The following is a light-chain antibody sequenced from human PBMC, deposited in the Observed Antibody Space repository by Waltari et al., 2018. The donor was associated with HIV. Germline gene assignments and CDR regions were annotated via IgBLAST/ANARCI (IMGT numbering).Light chain of an antibody. Sequence: QSALTQPPSASGSPGPSVPISCTGPISDVAGYAYVSWYQKHPGKAPHPMIYEFTRRPSGVPDRFSGSKSANTASLTVSGLQAEDEADYYCTSYTRSTNLLFGGGTKLTVL. CDR3: TSYTRSTNLL. J-gene: IGLJ2*01. CDR1: ISDVAGYAY. V-gene: IGLV2-8*01. CDR2: EFT.